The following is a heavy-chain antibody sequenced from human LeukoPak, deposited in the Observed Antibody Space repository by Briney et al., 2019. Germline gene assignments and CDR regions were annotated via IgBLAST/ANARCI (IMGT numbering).Heavy chain of an antibody. J-gene: IGHJ3*02. CDR3: ARDRGATSTFDI. CDR1: GFTVSNNY. V-gene: IGHV3-53*01. D-gene: IGHD1-26*01. CDR2: IYSGGST. Sequence: GSLRLSCAASGFTVSNNYMSWVRQAPGKGLEWVSVIYSGGSTYYADSVKGRFTISRDNSKNTLYLQMNSLRAEDTAVYYCARDRGATSTFDIWGQGTMVTVSS.